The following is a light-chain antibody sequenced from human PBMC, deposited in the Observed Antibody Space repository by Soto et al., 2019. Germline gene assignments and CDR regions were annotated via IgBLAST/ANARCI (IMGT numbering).Light chain of an antibody. CDR3: QQRSHGPPIP. J-gene: IGKJ5*01. CDR1: QSVKTF. Sequence: LSLSPATLPLSPGERATLSCRASQSVKTFLLWYQHRPGQAPRVLIYDASHRATGTPARFRGSGSGTDFTLTISSLEPEDASNYYCQQRSHGPPIPFCQGARPE. V-gene: IGKV3-11*01. CDR2: DAS.